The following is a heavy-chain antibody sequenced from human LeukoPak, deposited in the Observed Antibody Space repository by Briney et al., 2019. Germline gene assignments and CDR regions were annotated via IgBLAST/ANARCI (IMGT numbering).Heavy chain of an antibody. Sequence: SETLSLTRTHSRGSISSYYWCWMRQPPGEGLEWIGDIYYSGITNYNPSLTSRVATSLDTTKNQLSLNLNSVAAADTAVYYCARGVDIAAAQYSYWGQGTLVTVSS. V-gene: IGHV4-59*01. D-gene: IGHD6-13*01. CDR2: IYYSGIT. J-gene: IGHJ4*02. CDR1: RGSISSYY. CDR3: ARGVDIAAAQYSY.